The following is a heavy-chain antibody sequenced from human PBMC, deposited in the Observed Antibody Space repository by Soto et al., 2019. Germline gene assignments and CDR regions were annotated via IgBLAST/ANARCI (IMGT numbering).Heavy chain of an antibody. CDR2: IWFDGSNE. J-gene: IGHJ4*02. D-gene: IGHD3-10*01. Sequence: QVQLVESGGGVVQPGRSLRLSCVASGFTFSNHGMHWVRQAPGKGLEWVAVIWFDGSNEFYADSVKGRFTISRDNSRNTLYLQIDSLRAEDTGVYYCAKEGNLGFGEYYLDYWGQGTLVTVSS. CDR1: GFTFSNHG. V-gene: IGHV3-33*06. CDR3: AKEGNLGFGEYYLDY.